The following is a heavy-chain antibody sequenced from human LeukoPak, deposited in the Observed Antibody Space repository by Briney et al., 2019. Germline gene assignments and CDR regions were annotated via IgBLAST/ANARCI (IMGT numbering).Heavy chain of an antibody. CDR2: ISWDGGST. V-gene: IGHV3-43D*03. CDR1: GFTFYDYA. J-gene: IGHJ6*03. CDR3: AKDADPRAYYYYYMDV. Sequence: GGSLRLSCAASGFTFYDYAMHWVRQAPGKGLEWVSLISWDGGSTYYADSVKGRFTISRDNSKNSLYLQMNSLRAEDTALYYCAKDADPRAYYYYYMDVWGKGTTVTVSS.